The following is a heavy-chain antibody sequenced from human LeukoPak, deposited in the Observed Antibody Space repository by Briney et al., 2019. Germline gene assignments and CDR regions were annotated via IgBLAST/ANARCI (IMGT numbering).Heavy chain of an antibody. D-gene: IGHD2-15*01. CDR3: ARDRVVADPYYYYYGMDV. CDR1: GFTFSSYS. J-gene: IGHJ6*02. V-gene: IGHV3-21*01. CDR2: ISSSSSYI. Sequence: GGSLRLSCAASGFTFSSYSMNWVRQAPGKGLEWVSSISSSSSYIYYADPVKGRFTISRDNAKNSLYLQMNSLRAEDTAVYYCARDRVVADPYYYYYGMDVWGQGTTVTVSS.